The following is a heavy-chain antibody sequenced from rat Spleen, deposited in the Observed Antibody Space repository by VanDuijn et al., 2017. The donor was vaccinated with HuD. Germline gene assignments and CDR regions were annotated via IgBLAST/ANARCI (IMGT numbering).Heavy chain of an antibody. CDR1: GFTFSSFP. CDR2: ISTSGGST. CDR3: TRGGFFRY. J-gene: IGHJ2*01. Sequence: EVQLVQSGGGLVQPGRSMKLSCAASGFTFSSFPMAWVRQTPTKGLEWVATISTSGGSTYYRDSGKGRFTISRDDAKSILYLQMNSLRSEDTATYYCTRGGFFRYWGQGVMVTVSS. D-gene: IGHD1-6*01. V-gene: IGHV5-46*01.